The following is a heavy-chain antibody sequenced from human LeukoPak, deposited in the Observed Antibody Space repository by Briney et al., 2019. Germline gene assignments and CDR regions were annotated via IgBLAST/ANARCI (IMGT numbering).Heavy chain of an antibody. CDR2: ISSSSSYI. J-gene: IGHJ4*02. V-gene: IGHV3-21*01. CDR1: GFTFSSYS. CDR3: ARDASGSPFHFDY. D-gene: IGHD3-10*01. Sequence: GGSLRLSCAASGFTFSSYSMNWVRQAPGKGLEWVSSISSSSSYIYYADSVKGRFTISRDNAKNSLYLQMNSLRVENTAVHYCARDASGSPFHFDYWGQGTLVTVSS.